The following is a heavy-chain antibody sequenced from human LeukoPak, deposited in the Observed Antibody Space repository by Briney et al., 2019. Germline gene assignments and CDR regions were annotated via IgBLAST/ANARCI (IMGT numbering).Heavy chain of an antibody. CDR3: ARRRLWFGGHYWYFDR. CDR1: GGSISSSSYY. CDR2: IYYSGST. D-gene: IGHD3-10*01. V-gene: IGHV4-39*01. J-gene: IGHJ2*01. Sequence: SETLSLTCTVSGGSISSSSYYWGWIRQPPGKGLEWIGSIYYSGSTYYNPSLKSRVTISVDTSKNQFSLKLSSVTAADTAVYYCARRRLWFGGHYWYFDRWGRGTLVTVSS.